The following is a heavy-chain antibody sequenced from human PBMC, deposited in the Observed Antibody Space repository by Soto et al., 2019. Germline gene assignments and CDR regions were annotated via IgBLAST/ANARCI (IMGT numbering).Heavy chain of an antibody. J-gene: IGHJ4*02. V-gene: IGHV3-33*01. Sequence: GGSLRLSCAASGFTFSSYGMHWVHQAPGKGLEWVAVIWYDGSNKYYADSVKGRFTISRDNSKNTLYLQMNSLRAEDTAVYYCARDSTLGIAAAGTPRYFDYWGQGTLVTVSS. CDR1: GFTFSSYG. D-gene: IGHD6-13*01. CDR2: IWYDGSNK. CDR3: ARDSTLGIAAAGTPRYFDY.